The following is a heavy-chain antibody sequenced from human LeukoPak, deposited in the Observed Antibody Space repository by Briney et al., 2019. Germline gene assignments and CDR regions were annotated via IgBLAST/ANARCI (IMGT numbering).Heavy chain of an antibody. Sequence: ASLKVSCKASGYTFTGHYMHWVRQAPGQGLEWMGWINPNSGGTNYALKCQGRVTMTRDTSIRTAYMELSRLRCDDTAVYYCARWLVPDAFDIWGEGTMVTVSS. D-gene: IGHD6-19*01. CDR2: INPNSGGT. V-gene: IGHV1-2*02. J-gene: IGHJ3*02. CDR3: ARWLVPDAFDI. CDR1: GYTFTGHY.